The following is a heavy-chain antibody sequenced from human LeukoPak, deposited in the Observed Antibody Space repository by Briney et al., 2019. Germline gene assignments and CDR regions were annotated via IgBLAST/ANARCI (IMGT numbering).Heavy chain of an antibody. Sequence: GGSLRLSCAASGFTFSSYWMSWVRQAPGKGLEWVANIKQDGSEKYYVDSVKGRFTISRDNAKNSLYLQMNSLRAEDTAVYYCAKDVGGSYPGDAFDIWGQGTMVTVSS. D-gene: IGHD1-26*01. J-gene: IGHJ3*02. CDR1: GFTFSSYW. V-gene: IGHV3-7*03. CDR3: AKDVGGSYPGDAFDI. CDR2: IKQDGSEK.